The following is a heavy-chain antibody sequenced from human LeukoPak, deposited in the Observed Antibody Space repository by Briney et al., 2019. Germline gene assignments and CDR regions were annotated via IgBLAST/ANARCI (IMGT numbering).Heavy chain of an antibody. CDR2: IYYSGST. Sequence: SETLSLTSTVSGGSISSYYWSWIRQPPGKGLEWIGYIYYSGSTNYNPSLKSRVTISVDTSKNHFSLKLSSVTAADTAVYYCARRLVHSWFDPWGQGTLVTVSS. CDR1: GGSISSYY. J-gene: IGHJ5*02. CDR3: ARRLVHSWFDP. V-gene: IGHV4-59*08.